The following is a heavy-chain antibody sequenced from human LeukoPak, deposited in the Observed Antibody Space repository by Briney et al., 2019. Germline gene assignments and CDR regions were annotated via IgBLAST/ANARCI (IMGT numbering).Heavy chain of an antibody. Sequence: GGSLRLSCAAAGFTFSSTWMSWVRQAPGKGLEWVANIKHDGSETNYVDSVKGRFTISRDNAKNSLHLQMNSLRVEDTAVYYCAKNGGPHGMDVWGQGTTVTVSS. CDR3: AKNGGPHGMDV. D-gene: IGHD3-16*01. V-gene: IGHV3-7*02. CDR2: IKHDGSET. CDR1: GFTFSSTW. J-gene: IGHJ6*02.